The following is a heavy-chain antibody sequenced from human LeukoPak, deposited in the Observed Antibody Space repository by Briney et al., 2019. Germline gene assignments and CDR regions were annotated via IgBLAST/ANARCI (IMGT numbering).Heavy chain of an antibody. V-gene: IGHV3-15*01. Sequence: GGSLRLSCAASGFTFSNAWMSWVRQAPGKGLEWVGRIKSKTDGGTTDYAAPVKGRFTISSDDSKNTLYLQMNSLKTEDTAVYYCTTELAAAGNFDYWGQGTLVTVSS. CDR1: GFTFSNAW. CDR3: TTELAAAGNFDY. D-gene: IGHD6-13*01. J-gene: IGHJ4*02. CDR2: IKSKTDGGTT.